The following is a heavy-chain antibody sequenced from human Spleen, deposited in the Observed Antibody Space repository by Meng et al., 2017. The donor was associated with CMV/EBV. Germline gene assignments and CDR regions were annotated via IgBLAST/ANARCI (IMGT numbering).Heavy chain of an antibody. CDR2: INANSGDT. CDR3: ARGPMVLTRGAVDYGMDV. Sequence: ASVKVSCKASGYTFTGYYMHCVRQAPGQGLEWMAWINANSGDTNYARKFQGRVTMTRDTSISTAYMELRSLRSDDTAVYYCARGPMVLTRGAVDYGMDVWGQGTTVTVS. J-gene: IGHJ6*02. D-gene: IGHD4/OR15-4a*01. CDR1: GYTFTGYY. V-gene: IGHV1-2*02.